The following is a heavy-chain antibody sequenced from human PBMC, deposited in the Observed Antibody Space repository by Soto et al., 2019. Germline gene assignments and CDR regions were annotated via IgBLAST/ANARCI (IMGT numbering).Heavy chain of an antibody. V-gene: IGHV3-23*01. CDR1: GFTFSSYA. J-gene: IGHJ4*02. D-gene: IGHD3-22*01. Sequence: EVPLLESGGDLIQPGGSLRLSCAASGFTFSSYAMSWVRQAPGKGLGWVSAISSSGVSTFYADSVKGRFTISRDNSRNTLYLQMNSLRAEDTAIYYCAKYQPMTQPRPYFDDWGQGTLVTVSS. CDR2: ISSSGVST. CDR3: AKYQPMTQPRPYFDD.